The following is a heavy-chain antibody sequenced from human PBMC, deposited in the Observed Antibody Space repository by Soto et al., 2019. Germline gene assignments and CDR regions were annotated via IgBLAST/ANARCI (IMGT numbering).Heavy chain of an antibody. CDR3: SRDEGYCSSTSCRYYYYMDV. J-gene: IGHJ6*03. CDR2: ISSNGGST. Sequence: GGSLRLSCAASGFTFSSYAMHWVRQAPGKGLEYVSAISSNGGSTYYANSVKGRFTISRDNSKNTLYLQMGSLRAEDMAVYYCSRDEGYCSSTSCRYYYYMDVWGKGTTVTVSS. V-gene: IGHV3-64*01. CDR1: GFTFSSYA. D-gene: IGHD2-2*01.